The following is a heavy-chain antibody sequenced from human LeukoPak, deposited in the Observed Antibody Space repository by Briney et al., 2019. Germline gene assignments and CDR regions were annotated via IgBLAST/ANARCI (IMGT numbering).Heavy chain of an antibody. CDR3: AKDFTPDGRWDIDY. CDR2: IFGDASQR. D-gene: IGHD1-26*01. Sequence: GGSLRLSCVASGFAFSTYTINWVRQAPGKGLEWVAGIFGDASQRYYAGSVKGRFTISRDNSKNTVDLQMRSLGVEDTATYYCAKDFTPDGRWDIDYWGQGTLVTVSS. J-gene: IGHJ4*02. V-gene: IGHV3-23*03. CDR1: GFAFSTYT.